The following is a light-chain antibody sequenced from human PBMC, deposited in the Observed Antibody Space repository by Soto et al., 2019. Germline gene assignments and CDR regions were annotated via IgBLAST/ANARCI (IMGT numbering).Light chain of an antibody. V-gene: IGKV1-5*03. CDR2: KAS. J-gene: IGKJ2*01. CDR1: QSIRNW. CDR3: QQYNSYPYT. Sequence: DIQMTQSPSTLPASVGDRVTITCRASQSIRNWLAWYQQKPGKAPKLLIYKASSLQSGVPSRFSGGGSETEFTLTTSSLQPDHFATYYCQQYNSYPYTFGQGTKLEI.